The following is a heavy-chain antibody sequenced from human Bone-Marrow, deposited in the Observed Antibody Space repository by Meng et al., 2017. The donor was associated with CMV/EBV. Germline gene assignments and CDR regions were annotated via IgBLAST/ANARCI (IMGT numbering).Heavy chain of an antibody. D-gene: IGHD3-22*01. CDR2: INTDNGAT. Sequence: ASVKVSCKASRYTFTAHYIHWVRQAPGQGLEWMGWINTDNGATDYAQRFQGRVTMTKDTSITTAYMELSSLRSDDTAVYYCARDRPHYYDDNVRGFDIWGQGTTVTVSS. V-gene: IGHV1-2*02. J-gene: IGHJ3*02. CDR1: RYTFTAHY. CDR3: ARDRPHYYDDNVRGFDI.